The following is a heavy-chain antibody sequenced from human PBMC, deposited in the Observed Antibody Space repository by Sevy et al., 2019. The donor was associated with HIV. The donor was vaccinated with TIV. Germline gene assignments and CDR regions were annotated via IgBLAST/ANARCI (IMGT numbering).Heavy chain of an antibody. Sequence: ASVKVSCKASGGTFSSYAISWVRQAPGQGLEWMGGIIPIFGTANYAQKFQGRVTVTADESTSTAYMELSSLRSEDKAVYYCAGGAVVYDFWSGYYGYWGQGTLVTVSS. D-gene: IGHD3-3*01. CDR2: IIPIFGTA. CDR1: GGTFSSYA. CDR3: AGGAVVYDFWSGYYGY. J-gene: IGHJ4*02. V-gene: IGHV1-69*13.